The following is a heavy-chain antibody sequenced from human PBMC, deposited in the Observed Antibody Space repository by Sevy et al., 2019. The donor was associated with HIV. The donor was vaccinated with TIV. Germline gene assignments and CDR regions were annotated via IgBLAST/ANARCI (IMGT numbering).Heavy chain of an antibody. Sequence: QSQTLSLTCVISGDSVSSNSVAWNWIRQSPSRGLEWLGRTYYRSKWYNDYAVSVKTPITMRPDTSKNQLTLQLDSVTPEDTAVYYCAREGYYDSRGYFEGAFDIWGQGTMVTVSS. V-gene: IGHV6-1*01. CDR3: AREGYYDSRGYFEGAFDI. CDR2: TYYRSKWYN. J-gene: IGHJ3*02. CDR1: GDSVSSNSVA. D-gene: IGHD3-22*01.